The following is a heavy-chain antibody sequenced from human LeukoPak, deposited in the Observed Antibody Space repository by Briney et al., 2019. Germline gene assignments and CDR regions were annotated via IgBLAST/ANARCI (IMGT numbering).Heavy chain of an antibody. Sequence: GGSLRLSCSVGVGSSFTNWWIGWVQAPGRGLEWVADIRHDGGEQHYVDSVKGRFTISRDNAKNSLYLQMNSLRADDTPMYYCSRDEPVVGAPNYSVDYWGQGSLVTVSS. D-gene: IGHD1-26*01. CDR2: IRHDGGEQ. J-gene: IGHJ4*02. V-gene: IGHV3-7*04. CDR3: SRDEPVVGAPNYSVDY. CDR1: VGSSFTNW.